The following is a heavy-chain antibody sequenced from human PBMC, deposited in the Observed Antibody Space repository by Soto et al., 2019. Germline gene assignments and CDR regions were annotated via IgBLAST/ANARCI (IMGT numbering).Heavy chain of an antibody. CDR1: GGTFSSYA. Sequence: RASVKVSCKASGGTFSSYAISWVRQAPGQGLEWMGGIIPIFGTANYAQKFQGRVTITADESTSTAYMELGSLRSEDTAVYYCARSHYYDSSGYYHVGYYGMDVWGQGTTVTVSS. CDR2: IIPIFGTA. J-gene: IGHJ6*02. D-gene: IGHD3-22*01. CDR3: ARSHYYDSSGYYHVGYYGMDV. V-gene: IGHV1-69*13.